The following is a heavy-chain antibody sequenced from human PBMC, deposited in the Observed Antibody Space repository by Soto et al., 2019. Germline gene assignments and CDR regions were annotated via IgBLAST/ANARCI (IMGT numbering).Heavy chain of an antibody. CDR2: ISGSGGST. D-gene: IGHD5-18*01. J-gene: IGHJ6*02. CDR3: SAVDTAMAAYYYYGMDV. CDR1: GFTFSSYA. Sequence: GGSLRLSCAASGFTFSSYAMSWVRQAPGKGLEWVSAISGSGGSTYYADSVKGRFTISRDNSKNTLYLQMNSLRAEDTAVYYCSAVDTAMAAYYYYGMDVWGQGTTVTVSS. V-gene: IGHV3-23*01.